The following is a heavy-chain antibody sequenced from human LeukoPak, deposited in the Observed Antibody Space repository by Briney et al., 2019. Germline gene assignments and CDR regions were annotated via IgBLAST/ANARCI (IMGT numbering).Heavy chain of an antibody. J-gene: IGHJ3*02. CDR1: GYTFTSYY. CDR2: INPPGGNT. D-gene: IGHD3-3*01. V-gene: IGHV1-46*01. Sequence: ASVKVSCKASGYTFTSYYMYWVRLAPGQGLEWMGVINPPGGNTNYAQKFQGRVTMTRDMSTSTFYMELSSLRSEDTALYYCARGRTPLRFLEWSLPQDDAFDIWGQGTMVTVSS. CDR3: ARGRTPLRFLEWSLPQDDAFDI.